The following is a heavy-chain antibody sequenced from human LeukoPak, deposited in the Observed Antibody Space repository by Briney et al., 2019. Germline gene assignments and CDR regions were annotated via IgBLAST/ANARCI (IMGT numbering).Heavy chain of an antibody. CDR2: IYPGDSDT. D-gene: IGHD2-21*01. J-gene: IGHJ3*02. V-gene: IGHV5-51*01. Sequence: GESLKISCKVSGCSFTSYWIGWVRQMPGKGLEWMGIIYPGDSDTRYSPSFQGQVTISADKSISTAYLQWSSLKASDTAMYYCARPSLAYCGGDCYSGAFDIWGQGTMVTVSS. CDR1: GCSFTSYW. CDR3: ARPSLAYCGGDCYSGAFDI.